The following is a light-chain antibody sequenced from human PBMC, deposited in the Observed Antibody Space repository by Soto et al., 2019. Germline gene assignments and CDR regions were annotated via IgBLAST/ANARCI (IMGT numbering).Light chain of an antibody. V-gene: IGLV3-21*04. CDR2: YDS. J-gene: IGLJ3*02. CDR3: QVWDSSSPLLV. CDR1: NIGSKS. Sequence: SYELTQPPSVSVAPGKTARITCGGNNIGSKSVHWYQQKPGQAPVLVIYYDSDRPSGIPERFSGSNSGNTATLTISRVEAGDEADYYCQVWDSSSPLLVFGGGTKLTVL.